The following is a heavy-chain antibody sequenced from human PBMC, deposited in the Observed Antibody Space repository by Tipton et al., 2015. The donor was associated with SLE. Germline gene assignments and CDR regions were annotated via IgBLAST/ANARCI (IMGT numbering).Heavy chain of an antibody. CDR1: GYTFTDYY. V-gene: IGHV1-2*02. J-gene: IGHJ4*02. CDR3: AAGDWDLFEF. CDR2: INLNSAGT. D-gene: IGHD3/OR15-3a*01. Sequence: QSGPEVKKPGASVKVSCNTSGYTFTDYYMHWVRQAPGQGLEWLGWINLNSAGTNYAQRFQDRVTMTRDTSINTAVMDLSGLRSDDTAVYCCAAGDWDLFEFWGQGTLITVST.